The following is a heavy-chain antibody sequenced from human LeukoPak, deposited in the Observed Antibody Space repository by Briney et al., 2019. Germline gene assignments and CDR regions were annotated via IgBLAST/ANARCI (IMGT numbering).Heavy chain of an antibody. CDR3: ARVNYYDSSGYYYDAFDI. CDR1: GGSISSYY. V-gene: IGHV4-4*07. D-gene: IGHD3-22*01. J-gene: IGHJ3*02. Sequence: SETLSLTCTVSGGSISSYYWGWIRQPAGKGLEWIGRIYTSGSTNYNPSLKSRVTMSVDTSKNQFSLKLSSVTAADTAVYYCARVNYYDSSGYYYDAFDIWGQGTTVTVSS. CDR2: IYTSGST.